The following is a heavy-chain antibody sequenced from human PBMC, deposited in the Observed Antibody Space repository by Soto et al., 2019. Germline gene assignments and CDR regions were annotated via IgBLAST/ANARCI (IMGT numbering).Heavy chain of an antibody. CDR3: ARGDTYFDY. D-gene: IGHD5-18*01. Sequence: ETLSITFTVSGGSISSYYWSWIRQPPGKGLEWIGYIYYSGSTNYNPSLKSRVTISVDTSKNQFSLKLTSVTAADKAVYYCARGDTYFDYWGQGTLVTVSS. CDR1: GGSISSYY. V-gene: IGHV4-59*01. J-gene: IGHJ4*02. CDR2: IYYSGST.